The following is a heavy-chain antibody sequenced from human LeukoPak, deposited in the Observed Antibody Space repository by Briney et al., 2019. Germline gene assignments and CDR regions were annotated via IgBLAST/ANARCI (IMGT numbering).Heavy chain of an antibody. J-gene: IGHJ5*02. CDR3: ARQGNIAVPNSGWFDP. D-gene: IGHD6-19*01. CDR1: GYTFTGYY. Sequence: ASVKVSCKTSGYTFTGYYMHWVRQAPGQGLEWMGWINPNSGGTNYAQKFQGRVTMTRDTSISTAYLQWSSLKASDTAIYYCARQGNIAVPNSGWFDPWGQGTLVTVSS. CDR2: INPNSGGT. V-gene: IGHV1-2*02.